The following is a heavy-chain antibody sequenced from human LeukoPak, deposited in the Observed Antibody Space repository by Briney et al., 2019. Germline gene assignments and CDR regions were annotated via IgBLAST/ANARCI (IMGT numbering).Heavy chain of an antibody. CDR2: ISGGGGST. D-gene: IGHD1-26*01. J-gene: IGHJ4*02. Sequence: GGSLKLSCAASGFTFTSYSMNWVRQAPGKGLEWVSTISGGGGSTYYADSVKGRFTISRDNSKNTLYLQVNSLRAEDTAVYYCAKGGKWDVTPFDYWGQGTLVTVSS. CDR3: AKGGKWDVTPFDY. V-gene: IGHV3-23*01. CDR1: GFTFTSYS.